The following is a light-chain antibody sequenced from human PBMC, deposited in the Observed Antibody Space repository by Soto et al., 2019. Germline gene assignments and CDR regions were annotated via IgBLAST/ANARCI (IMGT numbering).Light chain of an antibody. CDR1: HSVSSSFDNKNY. Sequence: DIVMTQSPDSLAVSLGEGATINCKSSHSVSSSFDNKNYLAWYQQKPGQPPNLLIDWASTRKSGVPDRFSGSGSGTDFTLTISSLQAEDVAVYYCQQYYSPPYNFGQGTRVAIK. CDR2: WAS. V-gene: IGKV4-1*01. J-gene: IGKJ2*01. CDR3: QQYYSPPYN.